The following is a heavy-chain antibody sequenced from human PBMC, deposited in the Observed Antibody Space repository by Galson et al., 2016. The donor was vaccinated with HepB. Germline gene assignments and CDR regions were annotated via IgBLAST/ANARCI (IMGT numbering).Heavy chain of an antibody. V-gene: IGHV3-23*01. CDR1: GFTFSHAW. J-gene: IGHJ6*04. CDR2: ISRSGDRT. Sequence: SLRLSCAASGFTFSHAWMSWVRQAPGKGLEVVSSISRSGDRTDYADSVKGRFTISRDNSNNTLAMQLNSLTADDTAIYYCVQGSTAPAVWGKGTTVTVSS. D-gene: IGHD2-2*01. CDR3: VQGSTAPAV.